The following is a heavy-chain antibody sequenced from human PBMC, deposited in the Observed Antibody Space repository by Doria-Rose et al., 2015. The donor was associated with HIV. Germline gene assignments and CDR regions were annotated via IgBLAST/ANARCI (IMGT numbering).Heavy chain of an antibody. V-gene: IGHV3-21*01. Sequence: VQLVESGGGLVRPGGSLRLSCATFGFTFSSHRINWVRQAPGKGLEWVSSISSTSAYVSYADSVRGRFTISRDNARNSLYLQMDSLRAEDTAIYYCATGVTLDYWGQGTLVTVSS. CDR2: ISSTSAYV. CDR3: ATGVTLDY. D-gene: IGHD3-10*01. J-gene: IGHJ4*02. CDR1: GFTFSSHR.